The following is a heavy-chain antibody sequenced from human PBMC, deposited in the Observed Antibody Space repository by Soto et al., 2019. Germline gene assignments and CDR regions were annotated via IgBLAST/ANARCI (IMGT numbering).Heavy chain of an antibody. CDR2: ISGSGDYT. Sequence: EVQLLESGGGLVQPGESLRLSCAASGFTFSSYAMTWVRQAPGKGLEWVSSISGSGDYTYFADSVKGRFTISRDNSKATLYLQMSSLRVEDTAIYYCAKHSRSHPQGWFDPWRQGTLVTVSS. CDR1: GFTFSSYA. CDR3: AKHSRSHPQGWFDP. J-gene: IGHJ5*02. D-gene: IGHD2-15*01. V-gene: IGHV3-23*01.